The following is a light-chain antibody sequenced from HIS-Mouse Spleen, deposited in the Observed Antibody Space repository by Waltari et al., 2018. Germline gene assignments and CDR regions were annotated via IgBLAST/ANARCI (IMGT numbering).Light chain of an antibody. Sequence: DIQMTQSPSTLSAPVGDRVTITCRASQSISTWLAWYQQKPGKAPKLLIYKASSLESGVPSRFSGSGSRTEFTLTISSLQPDDFATYYCQQYNSDSWTFGQGTKVEIK. CDR3: QQYNSDSWT. J-gene: IGKJ1*01. CDR2: KAS. CDR1: QSISTW. V-gene: IGKV1-5*03.